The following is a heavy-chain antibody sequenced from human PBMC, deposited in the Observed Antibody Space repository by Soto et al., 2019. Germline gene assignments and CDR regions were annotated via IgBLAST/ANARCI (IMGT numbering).Heavy chain of an antibody. CDR3: ATAASGGYDFDY. V-gene: IGHV4-59*01. J-gene: IGHJ4*02. CDR1: GGSISTYY. CDR2: IYYSGSP. Sequence: SETLSLTCTVSGGSISTYYWSWIRQPPGKGLEWIGYIYYSGSPNYNPSLKSRVTISVDTSKNQFSLKLSSVTAADTAVYYCATAASGGYDFDYWGQGTLVTVYS. D-gene: IGHD2-15*01.